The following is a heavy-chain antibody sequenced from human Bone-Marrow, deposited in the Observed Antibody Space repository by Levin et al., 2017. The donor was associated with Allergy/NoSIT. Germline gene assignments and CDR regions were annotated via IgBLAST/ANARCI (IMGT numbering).Heavy chain of an antibody. J-gene: IGHJ5*02. V-gene: IGHV3-7*03. D-gene: IGHD5-18*01. CDR1: GFTFSTYW. CDR3: AREAFSYGCES. Sequence: PGESLKISCEASGFTFSTYWMSWVRQAPGKGLEWVANIKDDGSDKFYVDSVKGRFTVSRDNAKNSVYLQMNSLRAEDTAIYYCAREAFSYGCESWGQGTLVTVSS. CDR2: IKDDGSDK.